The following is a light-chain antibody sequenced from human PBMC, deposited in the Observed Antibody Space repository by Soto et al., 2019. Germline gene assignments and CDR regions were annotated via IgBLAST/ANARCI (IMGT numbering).Light chain of an antibody. V-gene: IGKV1-39*01. CDR3: QQSYTTPWT. Sequence: DLHMTQSPSSLSASVGDRVTISCRPSQSISSFLNWYQQKPGKAPHLLIYAASTLRYGVPSRFRGSESGPEFTLTISSLQPEDFATYFCQQSYTTPWTFGQGTKVEIK. CDR2: AAS. J-gene: IGKJ1*01. CDR1: QSISSF.